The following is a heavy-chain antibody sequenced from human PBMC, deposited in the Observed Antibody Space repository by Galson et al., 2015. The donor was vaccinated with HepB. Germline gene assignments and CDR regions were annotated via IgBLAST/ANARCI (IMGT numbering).Heavy chain of an antibody. CDR2: IYWDDDK. D-gene: IGHD2-15*01. V-gene: IGHV2-5*02. J-gene: IGHJ6*02. CDR1: GFSLSTSGVG. CDR3: AHGTVGGYYYYGMDV. Sequence: PALVKPTQPLTLTCTFSGFSLSTSGVGVGWIRPPPGKALEWLALIYWDDDKRYSPSLKSRLTITKDTSKNQVVLTMTNMDPVDTATYYCAHGTVGGYYYYGMDVWGQGTTVTVSS.